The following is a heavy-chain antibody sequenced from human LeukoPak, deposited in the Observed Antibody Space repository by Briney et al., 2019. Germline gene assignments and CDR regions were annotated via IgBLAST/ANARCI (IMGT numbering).Heavy chain of an antibody. Sequence: GGSLRLSCAASGFTFSSYAMSWVRQAPGKGLEWVSAISGSGGSTYYADSVKGRFTISRDNSKNTLYLQMNSLRAEDTAVYYCAKEGYSSSWYTPISYYYYYMDVWGKGTTVTVSS. CDR3: AKEGYSSSWYTPISYYYYYMDV. CDR2: ISGSGGST. D-gene: IGHD6-13*01. V-gene: IGHV3-23*01. CDR1: GFTFSSYA. J-gene: IGHJ6*03.